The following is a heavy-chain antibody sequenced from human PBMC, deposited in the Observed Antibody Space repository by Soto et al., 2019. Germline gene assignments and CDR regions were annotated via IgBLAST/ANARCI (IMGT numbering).Heavy chain of an antibody. Sequence: KPSETLSLTCTVSGVSINNYYWTWIRQPPGKRLEWIGAIYYTGSTTYNPSLRSRVTFSVDTSKNQFSLSLTSVTAADTAVYFCEKVVSGGHLDYWGQGTLVTVSS. CDR3: EKVVSGGHLDY. J-gene: IGHJ4*02. CDR1: GVSINNYY. V-gene: IGHV4-59*01. D-gene: IGHD6-25*01. CDR2: IYYTGST.